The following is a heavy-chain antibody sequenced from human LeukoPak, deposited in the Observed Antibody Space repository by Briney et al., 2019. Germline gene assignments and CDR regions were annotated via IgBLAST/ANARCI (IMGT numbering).Heavy chain of an antibody. CDR2: INPSDGSP. CDR3: EVEGY. CDR1: GYSFTSYY. D-gene: IGHD1-1*01. Sequence: ASVKVSCKASGYSFTSYYMHWVRQAPGQGLEWMGVINPSDGSPNYAQKFQGRVTMTRDTSTTTVYMELSSLRSEDTAVYYCEVEGYWGQGTLVTVSS. J-gene: IGHJ4*02. V-gene: IGHV1-46*01.